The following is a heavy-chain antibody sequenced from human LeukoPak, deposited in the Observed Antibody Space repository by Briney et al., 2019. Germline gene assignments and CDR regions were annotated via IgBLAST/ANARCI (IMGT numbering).Heavy chain of an antibody. J-gene: IGHJ4*02. V-gene: IGHV3-30-3*01. D-gene: IGHD6-19*01. Sequence: GGSLRLSCAASGFTFSSYAMHWVRQAPGKGLEWVAVISYDGSNKYYADSVKGRFTISRDNSKNTLYLQMNSLRAEDTAVYYCARAPFSLKAGYSSGWYVYDFDYRGQGTLVTVSS. CDR1: GFTFSSYA. CDR3: ARAPFSLKAGYSSGWYVYDFDY. CDR2: ISYDGSNK.